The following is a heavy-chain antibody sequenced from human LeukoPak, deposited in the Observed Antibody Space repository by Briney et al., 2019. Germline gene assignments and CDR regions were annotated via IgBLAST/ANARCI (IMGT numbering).Heavy chain of an antibody. Sequence: GRSLRLSREASGFSFSTSGVHWVRQAPGKGLEWMAVISKDGRKNHYADSVKGRFTISRDNSKSTLFLQMNSLRPEDTAIYYCARDLLNYGSAYYDVGIFDSWGQGTLVTVSS. CDR2: ISKDGRKN. CDR1: GFSFSTSG. D-gene: IGHD3-10*01. CDR3: ARDLLNYGSAYYDVGIFDS. J-gene: IGHJ4*02. V-gene: IGHV3-30*04.